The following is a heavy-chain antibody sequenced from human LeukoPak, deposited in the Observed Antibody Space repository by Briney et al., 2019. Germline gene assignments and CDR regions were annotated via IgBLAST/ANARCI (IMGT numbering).Heavy chain of an antibody. Sequence: SLRLSCAASGFTFDDYAMHWVRQAPGKGLEWVSGISWNSGSIGYADSVKGRFTISRDNAKNSLYLQMNSLRAEDTALYYCAKDLTYYYDSSGLIDYWGQGTLVTVSS. CDR2: ISWNSGSI. CDR3: AKDLTYYYDSSGLIDY. D-gene: IGHD3-22*01. V-gene: IGHV3-9*01. CDR1: GFTFDDYA. J-gene: IGHJ4*02.